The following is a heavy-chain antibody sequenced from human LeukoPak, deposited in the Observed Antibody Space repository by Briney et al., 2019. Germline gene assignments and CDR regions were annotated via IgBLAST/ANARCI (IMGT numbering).Heavy chain of an antibody. Sequence: GGSLRLSCAASGFTFSSYWMYWVRQTPGKGLVWVSRINSDGSSTSYADSVKGRFTISRDNAKNTLYLQMSSLRAEDTAVYYCARDGVWFFVDYWGQGTLVTVSS. J-gene: IGHJ4*02. V-gene: IGHV3-74*01. CDR1: GFTFSSYW. D-gene: IGHD6-19*01. CDR2: INSDGSST. CDR3: ARDGVWFFVDY.